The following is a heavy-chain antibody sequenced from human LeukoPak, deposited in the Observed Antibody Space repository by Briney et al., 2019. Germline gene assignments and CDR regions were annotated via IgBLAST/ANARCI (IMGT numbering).Heavy chain of an antibody. J-gene: IGHJ6*03. Sequence: PSETLSLTCSVSDGSINNHYWTWVRQPPGKGLEWIGYIYYSGSTNYNPSLKSRVTISVDTSKNQFSLRLNSVTAADTALYYCARSYYGNTDTNYYMDVWGKGTTVTASS. V-gene: IGHV4-59*11. D-gene: IGHD3-22*01. CDR3: ARSYYGNTDTNYYMDV. CDR2: IYYSGST. CDR1: DGSINNHY.